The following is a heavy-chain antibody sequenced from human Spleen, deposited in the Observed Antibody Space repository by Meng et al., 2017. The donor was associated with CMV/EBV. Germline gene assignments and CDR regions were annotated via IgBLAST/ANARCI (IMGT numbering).Heavy chain of an antibody. V-gene: IGHV3-7*01. CDR2: IKQDGSEK. J-gene: IGHJ4*02. Sequence: GESLKIPCAASGFTFSSYLMSWVRQAPGKGREWVANIKQDGSEKYYVDSVKGRFTISRDNAENSLYLQMNSLRAEDTAVYYCARYAGWWGLQGHFDYWGQGALVTVSS. CDR1: GFTFSSYL. D-gene: IGHD2-21*02. CDR3: ARYAGWWGLQGHFDY.